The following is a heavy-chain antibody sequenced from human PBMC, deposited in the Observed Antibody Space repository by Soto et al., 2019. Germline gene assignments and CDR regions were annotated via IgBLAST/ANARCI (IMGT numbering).Heavy chain of an antibody. V-gene: IGHV4-39*01. Sequence: SETLSLTCTVSGGSIVTGSYYWGWIRQPPGKGLGWLGHIYYSGNTYYPPSLKSRVTISVDTSKNQFSLRLSSVTAADTAVYYCARLPQEYNYYGMDVWGQGTTVTVSS. CDR3: ARLPQEYNYYGMDV. D-gene: IGHD1-1*01. CDR2: IYYSGNT. CDR1: GGSIVTGSYY. J-gene: IGHJ6*02.